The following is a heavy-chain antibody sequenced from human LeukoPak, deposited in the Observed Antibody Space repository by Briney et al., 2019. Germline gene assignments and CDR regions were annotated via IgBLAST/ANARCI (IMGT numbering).Heavy chain of an antibody. J-gene: IGHJ4*02. CDR2: IYYSGST. Sequence: SETLSLTCTVSGGSISSSSYYWGWIRQPPGKGLEWIGSIYYSGSTYYNPSLKSRVTISVDTSKNQFSLKLSSVTAADTAVYYCASVLFNALDYWGQGTLVTVSS. V-gene: IGHV4-39*01. CDR3: ASVLFNALDY. CDR1: GGSISSSSYY. D-gene: IGHD2/OR15-2a*01.